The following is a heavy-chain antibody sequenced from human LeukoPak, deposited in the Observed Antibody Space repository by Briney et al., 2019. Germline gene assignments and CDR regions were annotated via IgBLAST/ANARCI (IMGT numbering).Heavy chain of an antibody. CDR1: EFTFNSYW. Sequence: GGSLRLSCAASEFTFNSYWMSWVRQSPTRGLEWVANIKHDGTEKNYVDSVKGRFTVSRDNAKKSLLLQMNNLRVGDTAVYYCATGLWTFGHWGQGTLATVSS. CDR3: ATGLWTFGH. J-gene: IGHJ4*02. CDR2: IKHDGTEK. V-gene: IGHV3-7*03. D-gene: IGHD2-21*01.